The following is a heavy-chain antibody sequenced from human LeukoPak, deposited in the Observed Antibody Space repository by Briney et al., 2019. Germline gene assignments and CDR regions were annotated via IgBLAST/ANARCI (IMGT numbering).Heavy chain of an antibody. CDR3: ARDPYYYGSGSYFRMDYYYYYMDV. CDR2: ISAYNGNT. V-gene: IGHV1-18*01. Sequence: GASVKVSCKASGYTFTSYGISWVRQAPGQGLEWMGWISAYNGNTNYAQKLQGRVTMTTDTSTSTAYMELRSLRSDDTAVYYCARDPYYYGSGSYFRMDYYYYYMDVWGKGTTVTVSS. D-gene: IGHD3-10*01. CDR1: GYTFTSYG. J-gene: IGHJ6*03.